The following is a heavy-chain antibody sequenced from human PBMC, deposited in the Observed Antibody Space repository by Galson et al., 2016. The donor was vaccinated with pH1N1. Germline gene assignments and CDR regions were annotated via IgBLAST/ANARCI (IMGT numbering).Heavy chain of an antibody. V-gene: IGHV1-46*01. CDR3: TRDLGRRREF. D-gene: IGHD1-26*01. J-gene: IGHJ4*02. CDR2: IDPRGGGT. Sequence: SVKVSCKASGYTFTTSYIHWVRQAPGEGLEWMGVIDPRGGGTTYAQKFQARVTMTRDTSTSTVYLDLSRLKSEDTSVCYCTRDLGRRREFWGQGTLVTVSS. CDR1: GYTFTTSY.